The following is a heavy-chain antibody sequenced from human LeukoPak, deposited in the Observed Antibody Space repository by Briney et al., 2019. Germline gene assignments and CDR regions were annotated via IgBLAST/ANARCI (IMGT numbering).Heavy chain of an antibody. D-gene: IGHD5-24*01. CDR2: IFSNGDT. CDR3: TRDQMNY. V-gene: IGHV3-53*01. Sequence: GGSLRLSCTASEFTVIRNYMLWVRQAPGKGLEWVSLIFSNGDTHYADSVKGRFTISRDTSKNTVSPQMNSLRVEDTAMYYCTRDQMNYWGQGTLVSASS. CDR1: EFTVIRNY. J-gene: IGHJ4*02.